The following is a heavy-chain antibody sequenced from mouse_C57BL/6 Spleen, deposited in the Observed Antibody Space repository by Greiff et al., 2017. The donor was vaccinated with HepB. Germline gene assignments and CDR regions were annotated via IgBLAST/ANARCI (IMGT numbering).Heavy chain of an antibody. CDR1: GYTFTSYW. CDR2: IYPGSGST. CDR3: ATIYYGSSDNGFAY. V-gene: IGHV1-55*01. J-gene: IGHJ3*01. D-gene: IGHD1-1*01. Sequence: QVQLQQPGAELVKPGASVKMSCKASGYTFTSYWITWVKQRPGQGLEWIGDIYPGSGSTNYNEKFKSKATLTVDTSSSTAYLQLSSLTSEDSAVYYCATIYYGSSDNGFAYWGQGTLVTVSA.